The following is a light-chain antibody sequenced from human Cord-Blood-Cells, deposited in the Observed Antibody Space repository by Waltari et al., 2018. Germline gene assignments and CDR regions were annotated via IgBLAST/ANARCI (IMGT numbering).Light chain of an antibody. CDR3: CSYEGSSTFVV. CDR2: EGS. CDR1: SSDAGSYNL. Sequence: SALTQPASASGSPGQPITISCTGTSSDAGSYNLVSCYQQHTGKAPKLMIYEGSKRPSGVSNRFSGSTSGITASMTISGLQAEDEADYYCCSYEGSSTFVVFGGGTKLTVL. V-gene: IGLV2-23*03. J-gene: IGLJ2*01.